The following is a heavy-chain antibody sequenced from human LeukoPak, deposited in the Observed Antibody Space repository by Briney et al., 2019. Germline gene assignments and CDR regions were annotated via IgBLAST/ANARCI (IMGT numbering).Heavy chain of an antibody. V-gene: IGHV3-23*01. D-gene: IGHD6-19*01. Sequence: GGSLRLSCAASGFTFSSYAMNWVRQALGKGLEWVSAISGSGGSTYYADSVKGRFTISRDNSKNTLYLQMNSLRAEDTAVYYCARVRMWLVPTALDYWGQGTLVTVSS. CDR3: ARVRMWLVPTALDY. J-gene: IGHJ4*02. CDR2: ISGSGGST. CDR1: GFTFSSYA.